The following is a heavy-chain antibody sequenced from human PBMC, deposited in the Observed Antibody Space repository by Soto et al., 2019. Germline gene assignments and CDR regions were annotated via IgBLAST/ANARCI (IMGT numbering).Heavy chain of an antibody. CDR2: ISAYNGNT. D-gene: IGHD3-10*01. J-gene: IGHJ6*02. CDR1: GYTFTSYG. V-gene: IGHV1-18*01. Sequence: ASVKVSCKASGYTFTSYGISWVRQAPGQGLEWMGWISAYNGNTNYAQKLQGRVTMTTDTSTSTAYMELRSLRSDDTAVYYCARLTVRGVITQNYYYYGMDVWGQGTTVTVSS. CDR3: ARLTVRGVITQNYYYYGMDV.